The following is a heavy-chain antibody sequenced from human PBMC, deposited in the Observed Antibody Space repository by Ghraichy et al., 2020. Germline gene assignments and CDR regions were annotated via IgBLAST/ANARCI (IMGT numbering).Heavy chain of an antibody. D-gene: IGHD2-2*01. CDR1: GFTFSSYG. Sequence: GGSLRLSCAASGFTFSSYGMHWVRQAPGKGLEWVAVIWYDGSNKYYADSVKGRFTISRDNSKNTLYLQMNSLRAEDTAVYYCARGLEYCSSTSCYGIAFDIWGQGTMVTVSS. V-gene: IGHV3-33*08. J-gene: IGHJ3*02. CDR2: IWYDGSNK. CDR3: ARGLEYCSSTSCYGIAFDI.